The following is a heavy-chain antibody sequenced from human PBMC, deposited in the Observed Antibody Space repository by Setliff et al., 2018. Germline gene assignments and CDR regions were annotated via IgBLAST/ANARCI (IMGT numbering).Heavy chain of an antibody. J-gene: IGHJ4*02. CDR1: GQSFSDYY. V-gene: IGHV3-7*03. D-gene: IGHD4-17*01. CDR3: ARDWRDYGAMGY. Sequence: ETLSLTCAIYGQSFSDYYWSWVRQAPGKGLEWVANIKQDGSERYYVDSVKGRFTISRDNAKNSLYLQMNSLRAEDTAVYYCARDWRDYGAMGYWGQGTLVTV. CDR2: IKQDGSER.